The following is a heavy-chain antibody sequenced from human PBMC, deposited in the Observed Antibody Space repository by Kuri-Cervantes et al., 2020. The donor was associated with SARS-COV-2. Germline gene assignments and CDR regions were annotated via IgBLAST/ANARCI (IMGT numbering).Heavy chain of an antibody. CDR3: ARAFDSSGWSSYCY. D-gene: IGHD6-19*01. Sequence: SVKVSCKASGGTFSSYAISWVRQAPGQGPEWMGGIIPIFGTANYAQKFQGRVTITADKSTSTAYMELSSLRSEDTAVYYCARAFDSSGWSSYCYWGQGTLVTVSS. CDR2: IIPIFGTA. J-gene: IGHJ4*02. CDR1: GGTFSSYA. V-gene: IGHV1-69*06.